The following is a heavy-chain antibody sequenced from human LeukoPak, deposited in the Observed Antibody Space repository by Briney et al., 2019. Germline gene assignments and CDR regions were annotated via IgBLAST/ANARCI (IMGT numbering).Heavy chain of an antibody. CDR1: GFTFSSYA. V-gene: IGHV3-30-3*02. J-gene: IGHJ4*02. Sequence: GGSLRLSCAASGFTFSSYAMHWVRQAPGKGLEWVAVISYDGSNKYYADSVKGRFTISRDNSKNTLYLQMNSLRAEDTAVYYCAKKPDSLGTMIVVGPCSEYYFDYWGQGTLVTVSS. CDR2: ISYDGSNK. CDR3: AKKPDSLGTMIVVGPCSEYYFDY. D-gene: IGHD3-22*01.